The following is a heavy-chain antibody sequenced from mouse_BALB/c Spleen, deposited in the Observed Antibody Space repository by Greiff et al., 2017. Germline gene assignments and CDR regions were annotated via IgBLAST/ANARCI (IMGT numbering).Heavy chain of an antibody. CDR2: INPSNGRT. Sequence: VQLQQPGAELVKPGASVKLSCKASGYTFTSYWMHWVKQRPGQGLEWIGEINPSNGRTNYNEKFKSKATLTVDKSSSTAYMQLSSLTSEDSAVYYCARLYYGSSCWYFDVWGAGTTVTVSS. CDR3: ARLYYGSSCWYFDV. J-gene: IGHJ1*01. V-gene: IGHV1S81*02. CDR1: GYTFTSYW. D-gene: IGHD1-1*01.